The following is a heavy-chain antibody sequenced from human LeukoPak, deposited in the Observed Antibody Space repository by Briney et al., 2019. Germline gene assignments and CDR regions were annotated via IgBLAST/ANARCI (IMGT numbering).Heavy chain of an antibody. D-gene: IGHD3-22*01. Sequence: SVKVSCKASGGTFSSYAISWVRQAPGQGLEWMGRIIPIFGTTNYAQKFQGRVTITTDESTSTAYMELSSLRSEDTAVYYCARAPYYYDSSGYYKLGFFDYWGQGTLVTVSS. CDR3: ARAPYYYDSSGYYKLGFFDY. CDR1: GGTFSSYA. J-gene: IGHJ4*02. CDR2: IIPIFGTT. V-gene: IGHV1-69*05.